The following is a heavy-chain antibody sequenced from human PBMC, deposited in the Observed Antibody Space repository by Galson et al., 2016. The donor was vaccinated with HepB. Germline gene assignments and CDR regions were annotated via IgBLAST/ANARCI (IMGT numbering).Heavy chain of an antibody. V-gene: IGHV3-30*04. CDR3: TRGRYTNSRPIYNWFGP. D-gene: IGHD6-13*01. J-gene: IGHJ5*02. Sequence: SLRLSCAASGFSFSSYAMHWVRQTPGKGLEWVAVISLDGSSKDYTDSVKGRFTISRDNSKNTLYLQMDSLRADDTAVYYCTRGRYTNSRPIYNWFGPWGQGTLVTVSS. CDR1: GFSFSSYA. CDR2: ISLDGSSK.